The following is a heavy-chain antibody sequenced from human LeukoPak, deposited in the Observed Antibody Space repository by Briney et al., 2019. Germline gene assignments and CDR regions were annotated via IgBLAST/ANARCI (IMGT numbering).Heavy chain of an antibody. CDR1: GFTVTSNY. Sequence: GGSLRLSCAVSGFTVTSNYMTWVRQAPGKGLEWVSVIYSGGSTYYADSVKGRFTISRDNSKNTVYLQMKTLRAEDTAVYHCARDRRYCSASTCYSGIDFWGQGTLVSVSS. J-gene: IGHJ4*02. CDR2: IYSGGST. D-gene: IGHD2-15*01. CDR3: ARDRRYCSASTCYSGIDF. V-gene: IGHV3-53*01.